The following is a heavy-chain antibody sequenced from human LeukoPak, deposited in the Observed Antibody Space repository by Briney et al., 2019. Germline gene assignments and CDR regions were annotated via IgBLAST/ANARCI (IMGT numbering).Heavy chain of an antibody. J-gene: IGHJ4*02. D-gene: IGHD5-18*01. CDR2: INPSGST. CDR3: ASVDTAMVMYY. Sequence: PSETLSLTCAVYGGSFSNSYWSWIRQPPGKGLDWIGEINPSGSTNYNPSLKSRVTISVDTSKNQFSLKLSSVTAADTAVYYCASVDTAMVMYYWGQGTLVTVSS. CDR1: GGSFSNSY. V-gene: IGHV4-34*01.